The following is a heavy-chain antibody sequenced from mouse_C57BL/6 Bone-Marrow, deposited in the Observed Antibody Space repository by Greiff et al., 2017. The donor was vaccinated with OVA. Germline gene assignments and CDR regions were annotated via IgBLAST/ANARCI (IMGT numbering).Heavy chain of an antibody. CDR1: GFTFSDYY. CDR3: ARHGYYYFDY. Sequence: VKLVESGGGLVQPGGSLKLSCAASGFTFSDYYMYWVRQTPEKRLEWVAYISNGGGSTYYPDTVKGRFTISRDNAKNTLYLQMSRLKSEDTAMYYCARHGYYYFDYWGQGTTLTVSS. CDR2: ISNGGGST. J-gene: IGHJ2*01. V-gene: IGHV5-12*01.